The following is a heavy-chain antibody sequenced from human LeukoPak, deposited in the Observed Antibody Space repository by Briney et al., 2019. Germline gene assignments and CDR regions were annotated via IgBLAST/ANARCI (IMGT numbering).Heavy chain of an antibody. J-gene: IGHJ4*02. CDR2: ISYDGSNK. CDR1: GFTFSSYA. V-gene: IGHV3-30-3*01. CDR3: ARGSGTGIVGATSLVY. Sequence: GGSLRLSCAASGFTFSSYAMHWVRQAPGKGLEWVAVISYDGSNKYYADSVKGRFTISRDNSKNTLYLQMNSLRAEDTAVYYCARGSGTGIVGATSLVYWGQGTLVTVSS. D-gene: IGHD1-26*01.